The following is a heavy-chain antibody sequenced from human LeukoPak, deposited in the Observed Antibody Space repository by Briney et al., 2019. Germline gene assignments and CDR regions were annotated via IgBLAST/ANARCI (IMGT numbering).Heavy chain of an antibody. J-gene: IGHJ4*02. V-gene: IGHV3-7*04. Sequence: SGGSLRLSCAASGFSFTTYWMGWVRQAPGKGLEWVANINEDGGDKKYVDSVKGRFTISRDNAKNSLYLQMNSLRVGDAAVYYCARGGYYYDSSGYDYWGQGTLVTVSS. CDR2: INEDGGDK. CDR1: GFSFTTYW. CDR3: ARGGYYYDSSGYDY. D-gene: IGHD3-22*01.